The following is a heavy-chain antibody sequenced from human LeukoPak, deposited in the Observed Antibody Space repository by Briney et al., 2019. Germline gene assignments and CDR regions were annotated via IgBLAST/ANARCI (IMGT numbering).Heavy chain of an antibody. CDR2: IYTSGST. V-gene: IGHV4-4*07. J-gene: IGHJ4*02. Sequence: SETLSLTCNVSGGSISNYLWSWIRQPAGKGLEWIGRIYTSGSTNYNPSLKSRVTMSVDTSKNQFSLKLSSVTAADTAVYYCARGDYYYDSRRFDYWGQGTLVTVSS. D-gene: IGHD3-22*01. CDR1: GGSISNYL. CDR3: ARGDYYYDSRRFDY.